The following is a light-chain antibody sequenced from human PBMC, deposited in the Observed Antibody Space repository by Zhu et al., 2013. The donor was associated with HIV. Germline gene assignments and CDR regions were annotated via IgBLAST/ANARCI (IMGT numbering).Light chain of an antibody. CDR2: DAS. V-gene: IGKV3D-15*01. J-gene: IGKJ4*01. Sequence: EIVMTQSPATLSVSPGERATLSCRASQSVSITYLAWYQQKPGQAPRLLIYDASNRATGIPARFSGSGSGTDFTLTISSLQPEDVATYYCQSHDSVPTLTFGGGTKVEI. CDR1: QSVSITY. CDR3: QSHDSVPTLT.